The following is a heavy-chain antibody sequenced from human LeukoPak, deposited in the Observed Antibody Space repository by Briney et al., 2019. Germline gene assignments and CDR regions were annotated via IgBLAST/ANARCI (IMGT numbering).Heavy chain of an antibody. CDR3: ARDRVEDYYGPRPMGGWFDP. V-gene: IGHV1-69*05. CDR1: GGTFSSYA. J-gene: IGHJ5*02. Sequence: EASVKVSCKASGGTFSSYAISWVRQAPGQGLEWMGGIIPIFGTANYAQKFQGRVTITTDESTSTAYMELSSLRSEDTAVYYCARDRVEDYYGPRPMGGWFDPWGQGTLVTVSS. D-gene: IGHD3-10*01. CDR2: IIPIFGTA.